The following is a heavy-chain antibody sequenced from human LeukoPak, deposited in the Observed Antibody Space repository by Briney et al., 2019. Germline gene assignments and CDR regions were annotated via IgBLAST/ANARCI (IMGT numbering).Heavy chain of an antibody. CDR3: ARDVIRGGVRGVQDY. V-gene: IGHV4-39*07. D-gene: IGHD3-10*01. CDR2: IYYSGST. Sequence: PSETLSLTCTVSGDSISSTSYYWGWIRQPPGKGLEWIGSIYYSGSTYYNPSLKSRVTISLDTSKNQFSLKLSSVTAADTAVYYCARDVIRGGVRGVQDYWGQGTLVTVSS. J-gene: IGHJ4*02. CDR1: GDSISSTSYY.